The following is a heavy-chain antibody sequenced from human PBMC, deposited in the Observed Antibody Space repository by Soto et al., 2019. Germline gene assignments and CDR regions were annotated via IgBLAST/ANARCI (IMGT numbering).Heavy chain of an antibody. V-gene: IGHV1-69*13. D-gene: IGHD4-17*01. CDR3: ARGLRVSDAFDI. Sequence: EASVKVSCKASGGTFSSYAISWVRQAPGQGLEWMGGIIPIFGTANYAQKFQGRVTITADESTSTAYMELSSLRSEDTAVYYCARGLRVSDAFDIWGQGTMVTVSS. CDR1: GGTFSSYA. CDR2: IIPIFGTA. J-gene: IGHJ3*02.